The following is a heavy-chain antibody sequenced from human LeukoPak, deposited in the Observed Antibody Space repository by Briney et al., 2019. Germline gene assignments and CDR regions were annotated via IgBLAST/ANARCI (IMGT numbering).Heavy chain of an antibody. D-gene: IGHD3-10*02. CDR3: ARVPRYVYYIDV. Sequence: SETLSLTCTVSGDSISSYYWSWIRQFPGKGLEWIGYIYYSGSTNYNPSLKRRVTISVDTSKNQFTLKLSSVTAADTAVYYCARVPRYVYYIDVWGKGTTVTVSS. CDR1: GDSISSYY. J-gene: IGHJ6*03. CDR2: IYYSGST. V-gene: IGHV4-59*01.